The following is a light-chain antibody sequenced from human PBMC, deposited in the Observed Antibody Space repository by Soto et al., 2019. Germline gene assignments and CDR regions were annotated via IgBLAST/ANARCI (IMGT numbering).Light chain of an antibody. CDR3: SSYTDSSPWV. CDR1: SSDVGAYDC. CDR2: EVS. V-gene: IGLV2-14*01. J-gene: IGLJ3*02. Sequence: QSVLTQPASVSGSPGQSITISCTGTSSDVGAYDCVSWYQQHPGKAPKLMLYEVSNRPSGVSIRFSGSKSGNTASLTISGLQAEDEADYYCSSYTDSSPWVFGGGTKVTVL.